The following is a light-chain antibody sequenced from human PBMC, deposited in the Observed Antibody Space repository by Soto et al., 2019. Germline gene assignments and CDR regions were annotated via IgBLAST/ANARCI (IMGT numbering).Light chain of an antibody. CDR3: QQYGSSPKT. Sequence: EIVLTQSPGTLSLSPGGRATLSCRASQSVSSSYLAWYQQKPGQAPRLLIYGASSRATGIPDRFSGSGSGTDFTLTISRLEPEDFAEYYCQQYGSSPKTFGQGTKVEIK. J-gene: IGKJ1*01. CDR2: GAS. V-gene: IGKV3-20*01. CDR1: QSVSSSY.